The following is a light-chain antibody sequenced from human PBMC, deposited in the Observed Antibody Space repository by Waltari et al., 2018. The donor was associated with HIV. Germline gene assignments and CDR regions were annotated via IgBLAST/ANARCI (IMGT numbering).Light chain of an antibody. V-gene: IGLV6-57*01. Sequence: FMLTQPRSVSESPGKTVTISCTRSSGSIGSNYVHWYQQRPGSSPTTVIYEDDQRPSGVPGRFSGSIDRSSNSASLTISGLMTEDEADYYCQSYDSNTRIFGTGTKVTVL. CDR1: SGSIGSNY. J-gene: IGLJ1*01. CDR2: EDD. CDR3: QSYDSNTRI.